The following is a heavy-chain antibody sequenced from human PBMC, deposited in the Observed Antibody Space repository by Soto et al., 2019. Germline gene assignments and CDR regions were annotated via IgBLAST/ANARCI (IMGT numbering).Heavy chain of an antibody. Sequence: SLRLSCAASGFTFSSYGMHWVRQAPGKGLEWVAVISYDGSNKYYADSVKGRFTISRDNSKNTLYLQMNSLRAEDTAVYYCAKDKDYGDYVGVHDYWGQGTLVTVSS. CDR1: GFTFSSYG. D-gene: IGHD4-17*01. CDR3: AKDKDYGDYVGVHDY. V-gene: IGHV3-30*18. CDR2: ISYDGSNK. J-gene: IGHJ4*02.